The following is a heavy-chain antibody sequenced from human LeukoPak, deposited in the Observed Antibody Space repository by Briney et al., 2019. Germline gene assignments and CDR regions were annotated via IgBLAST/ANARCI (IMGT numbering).Heavy chain of an antibody. CDR3: ARVSSGYYYYYYYMDV. D-gene: IGHD3-22*01. Sequence: PGGSLRLSCAASGFTFSNYAIHWVRQAPGKGLEWVAVISYDGSNKYYADSVKGRFTISRDNCKNTLFLQMNSLRAEDTAVYYCARVSSGYYYYYYYMDVWGKGTTVTVSS. J-gene: IGHJ6*03. CDR1: GFTFSNYA. V-gene: IGHV3-30*04. CDR2: ISYDGSNK.